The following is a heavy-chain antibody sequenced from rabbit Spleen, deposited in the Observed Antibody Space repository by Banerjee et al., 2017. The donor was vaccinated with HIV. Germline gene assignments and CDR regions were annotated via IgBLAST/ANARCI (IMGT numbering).Heavy chain of an antibody. CDR3: AREGGGMSFKL. CDR1: GFSLSASDF. V-gene: IGHV1S45*01. CDR2: IDAGSSGST. D-gene: IGHD4-1*01. J-gene: IGHJ4*01. Sequence: QEQVVESGGGLVQPEGSLTLTCTASGFSLSASDFIYWVRQAPGKGLEWIACIDAGSSGSTYYATWAKGRFTVSKTSSTTVTLQMTGLTAADTATYFCAREGGGMSFKLWGPGTLVTVS.